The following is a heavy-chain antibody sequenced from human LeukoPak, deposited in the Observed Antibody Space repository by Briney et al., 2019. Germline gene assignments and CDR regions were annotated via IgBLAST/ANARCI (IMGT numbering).Heavy chain of an antibody. Sequence: ASVKVSCKASGGTFSSYAISWVRQAPGQGLEWMGGIIPIFGTANYAQKFQGRVTITADKSTSTAYMELSSLRSEDTAVYYYARWQMTTVTTLAFYISGPGTMVTVSS. CDR3: ARWQMTTVTTLAFYI. D-gene: IGHD4-17*01. J-gene: IGHJ3*02. V-gene: IGHV1-69*06. CDR1: GGTFSSYA. CDR2: IIPIFGTA.